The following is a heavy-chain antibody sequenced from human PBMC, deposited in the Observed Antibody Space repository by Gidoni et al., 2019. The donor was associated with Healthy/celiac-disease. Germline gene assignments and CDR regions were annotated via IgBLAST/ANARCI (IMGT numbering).Heavy chain of an antibody. D-gene: IGHD1-7*01. J-gene: IGHJ4*02. V-gene: IGHV3-15*01. CDR3: TTGHWNYGY. CDR2: IKSKTEGGTT. Sequence: EVQLVEPGGGLVTPGGSFRLPCAASGFTFSNAWMSWVRQAPGKGLEGVGRIKSKTEGGTTDYAAPGKGRFTISRDDSKNTLYLQMNSLKTEDTAVYYCTTGHWNYGYWGQGTLVTVSS. CDR1: GFTFSNAW.